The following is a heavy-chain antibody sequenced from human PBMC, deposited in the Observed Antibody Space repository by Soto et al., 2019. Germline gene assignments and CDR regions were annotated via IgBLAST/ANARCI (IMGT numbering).Heavy chain of an antibody. CDR3: ARDYHYDSYGLDV. V-gene: IGHV3-30*04. CDR1: GFTFNNYA. Sequence: PGGSLRLSCAASGFTFNNYAMHWVRQAPGKGLEWVAVIWFDGSNKNYADSVKGRFTIFRDNSKSGLYLQMNSLSAEDTAVYYCARDYHYDSYGLDVWGQGTTVTVSS. J-gene: IGHJ6*02. CDR2: IWFDGSNK. D-gene: IGHD3-3*01.